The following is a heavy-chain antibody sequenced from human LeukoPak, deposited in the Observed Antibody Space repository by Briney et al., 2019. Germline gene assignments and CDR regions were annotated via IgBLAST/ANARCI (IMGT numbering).Heavy chain of an antibody. J-gene: IGHJ4*02. Sequence: GGSLRLSCAASGFTVSSNYMSWVRQAPGKGLEWASVIYSGGSTYYADSVKGRFTISRDNSKNTLYLQMNSLRAEDTAVYYCARSYGYSYGLYFDYWGQGTLVTVSS. D-gene: IGHD5-18*01. V-gene: IGHV3-53*01. CDR1: GFTVSSNY. CDR2: IYSGGST. CDR3: ARSYGYSYGLYFDY.